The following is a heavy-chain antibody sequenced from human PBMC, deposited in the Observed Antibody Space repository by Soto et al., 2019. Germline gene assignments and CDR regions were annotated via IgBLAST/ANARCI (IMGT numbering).Heavy chain of an antibody. J-gene: IGHJ6*03. V-gene: IGHV5-51*01. CDR2: IYPGDSET. CDR3: ARHGVAYHPNYYMDV. Sequence: LGESLKISCKGSGYSFSTYWIAWVRQMPGKGLEWMGIIYPGDSETTYSPSFQGQVTISADKSISTAYLQWSSLKASDTAIYYCARHGVAYHPNYYMDVWGKGTTVTVSS. D-gene: IGHD2-2*01. CDR1: GYSFSTYW.